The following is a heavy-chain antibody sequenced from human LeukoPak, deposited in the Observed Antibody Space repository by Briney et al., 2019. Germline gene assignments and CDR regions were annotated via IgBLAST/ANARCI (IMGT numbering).Heavy chain of an antibody. CDR3: ARALGSPISPYDPLGLGAFDI. CDR2: MNPNSGNT. Sequence: ASVKVSCKASGYTFTGYYMHWVRQATGQGLEWMGWMNPNSGNTGYAQKFQGRVTMTRNTSISTAYMELSSLRSEDTAVYYCARALGSPISPYDPLGLGAFDIWGQGTMVTVSS. J-gene: IGHJ3*02. D-gene: IGHD3-16*01. CDR1: GYTFTGYY. V-gene: IGHV1-8*02.